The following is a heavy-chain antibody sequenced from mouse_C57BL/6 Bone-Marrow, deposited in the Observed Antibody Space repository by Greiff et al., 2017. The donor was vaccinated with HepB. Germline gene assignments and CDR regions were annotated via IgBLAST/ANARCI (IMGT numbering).Heavy chain of an antibody. J-gene: IGHJ3*01. CDR1: GYTFTSYG. V-gene: IGHV1-58*01. D-gene: IGHD2-5*01. CDR2: IYIGYGYT. Sequence: VQLQQSGAELVRPGSSVKMSCKTSGYTFTSYGINWVKQRPGQGLEWIGYIYIGYGYTEYNEKFKGKATLTSDTSSSTAYMQLSSLTSEDSAIYFCAQSSYYSNYGGFAYWGQGTLVTVSA. CDR3: AQSSYYSNYGGFAY.